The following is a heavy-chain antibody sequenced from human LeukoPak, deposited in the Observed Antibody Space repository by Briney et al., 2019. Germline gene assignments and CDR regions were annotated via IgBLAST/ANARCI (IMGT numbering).Heavy chain of an antibody. V-gene: IGHV3-23*01. J-gene: IGHJ4*02. CDR1: GFPFRSYA. CDR3: ASMTMVRGVKKTGFDY. D-gene: IGHD3-10*01. Sequence: PVGSLRLSCVASGFPFRSYAMTWVRQTPGKGLESVSVITDDEDTYYADSVKGRFTISRDNSQNTVFLQMNSLRDEDTAVYYCASMTMVRGVKKTGFDYWGQGTLVTVSS. CDR2: ITDDEDT.